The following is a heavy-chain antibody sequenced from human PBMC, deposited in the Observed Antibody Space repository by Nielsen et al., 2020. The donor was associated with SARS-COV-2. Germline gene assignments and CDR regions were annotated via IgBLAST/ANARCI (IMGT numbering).Heavy chain of an antibody. J-gene: IGHJ4*02. D-gene: IGHD5-18*01. V-gene: IGHV3-64*01. CDR2: ISSNGGST. CDR3: TRAHRIQVWYFDY. CDR1: GFTFSSYA. Sequence: GGSLRLSCAASGFTFSSYAMHWVRQAPGKGLEYVSAISSNGGSTYYANSVKGRFTISRDNSKNTLYLQMGSLKTEDMAVYYCTRAHRIQVWYFDYWGQGTLVTVSS.